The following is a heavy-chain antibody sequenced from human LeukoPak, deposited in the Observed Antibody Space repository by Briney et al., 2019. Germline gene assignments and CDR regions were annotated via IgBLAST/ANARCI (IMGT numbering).Heavy chain of an antibody. CDR1: GFTFSSYA. J-gene: IGHJ5*02. CDR2: IGGSGDTT. D-gene: IGHD4-11*01. CDR3: SKRVTTSYNWFDP. Sequence: GGSLRLSCAASGFTFSSYAMSWVRQAPGKGLEWVSIIGGSGDTTYYADSVKGRFTISRDNSKNTLYLQMNSLRAEDTAVYYCSKRVTTSYNWFDPWGQGTLVTVSS. V-gene: IGHV3-23*01.